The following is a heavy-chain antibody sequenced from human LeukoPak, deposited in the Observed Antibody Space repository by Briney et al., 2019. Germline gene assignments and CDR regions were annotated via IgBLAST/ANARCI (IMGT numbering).Heavy chain of an antibody. V-gene: IGHV3-23*03. J-gene: IGHJ3*02. Sequence: QTGGSLRLSCVASGFTFSSYAMSWVRQAPGKGLEWVSVIYSGGSTYYADSVKGRFTISRDNPKNTLYLQMNSLRAEDTAVYYCASDLVGATSFDAFDIWGQGTMVTVSS. CDR2: IYSGGST. CDR1: GFTFSSYA. CDR3: ASDLVGATSFDAFDI. D-gene: IGHD1-26*01.